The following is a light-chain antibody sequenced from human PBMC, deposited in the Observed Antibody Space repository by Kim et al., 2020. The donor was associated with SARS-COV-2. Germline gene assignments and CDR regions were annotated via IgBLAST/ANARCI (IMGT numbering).Light chain of an antibody. V-gene: IGKV3-15*01. J-gene: IGKJ1*01. Sequence: DILMTQSPATLSVSPGERATLSCRASQSVDSNLAWYQHKPGQSPSLLIYGSSTRATGTPDRFSGSGSGTEFTLSISSLQSEDFAVYYYQQYHDYSWTFGQGTKVDIK. CDR3: QQYHDYSWT. CDR1: QSVDSN. CDR2: GSS.